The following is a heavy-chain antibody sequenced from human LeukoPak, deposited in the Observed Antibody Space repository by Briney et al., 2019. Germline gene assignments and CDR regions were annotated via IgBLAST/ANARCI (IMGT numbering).Heavy chain of an antibody. Sequence: PGGSLRLSCAASGFSFEDYGMSWVRQAPGKGLEWVSGINWSGGSTGYGDSVKGRFTISRDNAKNCLYLQMHSLRAEDTALYYCARDRESCGGDCYSSHDAFDIWGQGTKVTVSS. CDR2: INWSGGST. D-gene: IGHD2-21*02. J-gene: IGHJ3*02. CDR1: GFSFEDYG. CDR3: ARDRESCGGDCYSSHDAFDI. V-gene: IGHV3-20*04.